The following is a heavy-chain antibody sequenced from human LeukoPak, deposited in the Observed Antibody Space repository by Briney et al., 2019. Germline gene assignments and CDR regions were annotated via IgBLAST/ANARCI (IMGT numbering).Heavy chain of an antibody. D-gene: IGHD1-26*01. Sequence: GGSLRLSCAASGFTLSSSAMNWVRQAPGKGLEWVSSINNVGSHIYNAGSVKGRFTISRDNTKNSLYLQMNSLRAEDTAVYYCSRDPTYYLRYGYFDYWGQGALVTVSS. V-gene: IGHV3-21*01. J-gene: IGHJ4*02. CDR3: SRDPTYYLRYGYFDY. CDR2: INNVGSHI. CDR1: GFTLSSSA.